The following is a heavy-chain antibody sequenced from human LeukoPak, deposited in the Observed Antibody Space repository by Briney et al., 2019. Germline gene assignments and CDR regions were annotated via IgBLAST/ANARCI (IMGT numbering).Heavy chain of an antibody. D-gene: IGHD2-15*01. CDR3: AKAPVTTCRGAFCYPFDY. J-gene: IGHJ4*02. Sequence: GGSLRLSCAASGLTLSSYAMSWVRQAPGKGLEWVSAISDTGNTYHADSVKGRFTISRDSSKNTLLLQMNRLRPEDAAVYYCAKAPVTTCRGAFCYPFDYWGLGTLVTVSS. CDR2: ISDTGNT. V-gene: IGHV3-23*01. CDR1: GLTLSSYA.